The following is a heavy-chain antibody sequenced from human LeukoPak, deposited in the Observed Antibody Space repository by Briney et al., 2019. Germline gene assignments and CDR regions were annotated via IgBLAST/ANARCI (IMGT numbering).Heavy chain of an antibody. CDR3: ARGPVREGAVY. J-gene: IGHJ4*02. CDR1: GYRFTSFC. Sequence: GASLQISCQGSGYRFTSFCIGWVRQMPGKRLEWMGIIYPGDSDTRYSPSFQGQVTISAVKSISSAYLQWSSLKASDTAMYFCARGPVREGAVYWGQGTLVTVSS. CDR2: IYPGDSDT. V-gene: IGHV5-51*01.